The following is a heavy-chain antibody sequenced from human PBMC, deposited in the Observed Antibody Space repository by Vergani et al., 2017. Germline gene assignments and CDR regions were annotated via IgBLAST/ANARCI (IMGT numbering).Heavy chain of an antibody. CDR1: GFTFTSSA. CDR2: IVVGSGNT. CDR3: GAVAYDYVWGSGGYYFDY. Sequence: QMQLVQSGPEVKKPGTSVKVSCKASGFTFTSSAVQWVRQARGQRLEWIGWIVVGSGNTNYAQKFQERVTITRDMSTSTAYMELSSLRSEDTAVYYCGAVAYDYVWGSGGYYFDYWGQGTLVTVSS. J-gene: IGHJ4*02. D-gene: IGHD3-16*01. V-gene: IGHV1-58*01.